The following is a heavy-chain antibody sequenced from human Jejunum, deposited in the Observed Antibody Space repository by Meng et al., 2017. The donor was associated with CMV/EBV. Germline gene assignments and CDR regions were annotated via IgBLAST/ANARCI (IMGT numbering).Heavy chain of an antibody. Sequence: SGFRFHLYAMHWVRQAPGKGLEWVAIISFDGSTKYYADSVKGRFTISRDNSKNTVYLQMNSLRSEDTAVYYCARVNGRTAGGNGIDVWGQGTTVTVSS. CDR3: ARVNGRTAGGNGIDV. J-gene: IGHJ6*02. D-gene: IGHD4-23*01. V-gene: IGHV3-30*04. CDR2: ISFDGSTK. CDR1: GFRFHLYA.